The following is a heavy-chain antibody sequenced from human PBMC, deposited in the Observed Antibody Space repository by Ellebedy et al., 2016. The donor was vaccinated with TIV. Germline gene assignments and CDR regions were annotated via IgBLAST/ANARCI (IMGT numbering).Heavy chain of an antibody. D-gene: IGHD1-26*01. CDR2: ICSSSSTI. J-gene: IGHJ3*02. CDR1: GFTFSTYS. CDR3: TRGYSGISVYAFDI. V-gene: IGHV3-48*01. Sequence: GESLKISYVASGFTFSTYSMNWVRQAPGKGLEWVSYICSSSSTIYYADSVKGRFTVSRDNAKNSLYLQMNSLKTEDTAVYHCTRGYSGISVYAFDIWGQGTMVTVSS.